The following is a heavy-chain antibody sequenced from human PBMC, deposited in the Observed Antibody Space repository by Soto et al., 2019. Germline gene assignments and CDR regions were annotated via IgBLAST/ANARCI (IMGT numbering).Heavy chain of an antibody. CDR3: AREFYDIFTLQY. Sequence: EVQLLESGGGLVQPGGSLRLSCAASEFTLSSYPMIWVRQAPGKGLEWVSGLSSTGKSAEYADSVKGRFTISRDSDKNTLHLQMNSLRADDTAVYYCAREFYDIFTLQYWGQGTLVTVSS. CDR1: EFTLSSYP. V-gene: IGHV3-23*01. CDR2: LSSTGKSA. J-gene: IGHJ4*02. D-gene: IGHD3-9*01.